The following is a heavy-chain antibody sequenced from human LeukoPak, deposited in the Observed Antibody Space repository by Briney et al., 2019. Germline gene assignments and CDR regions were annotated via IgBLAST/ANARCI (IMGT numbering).Heavy chain of an antibody. CDR1: GGSVSIYY. Sequence: PSETLSLTCTVSGGSVSIYYWSWIRQPLGKGLEWIGYIYNSGSTNYNPSLKSRVTISVDTSKNQFSLKLNSVTAADTAVYYCARDRELGYWGQGTLVAVSS. CDR2: IYNSGST. J-gene: IGHJ4*02. V-gene: IGHV4-59*02. D-gene: IGHD3-10*01. CDR3: ARDRELGY.